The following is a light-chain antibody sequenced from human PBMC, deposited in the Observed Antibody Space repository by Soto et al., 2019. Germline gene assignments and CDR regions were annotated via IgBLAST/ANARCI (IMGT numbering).Light chain of an antibody. CDR3: QQNARSPIT. CDR2: GAS. Sequence: LAQYPATLSFSPGARATLSCRASQSVSSSYLAWYQQKPGQAPRLLIYGASSRATGMPDRFSGSGSGTDFTLKISRLETEDFAVYYCQQNARSPITFGQGTRLEIK. CDR1: QSVSSSY. J-gene: IGKJ5*01. V-gene: IGKV3-20*01.